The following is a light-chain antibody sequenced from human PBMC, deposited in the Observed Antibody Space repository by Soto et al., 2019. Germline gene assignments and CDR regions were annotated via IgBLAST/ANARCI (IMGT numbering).Light chain of an antibody. Sequence: EIVLTQSPGTLSLSPGERATLSCRASQGVSSSYLAWYQQKPGQPPRLLIYGASSRATGIPDRFSGSGSATAFTITITRLEPEDFAMYYCQHYRTPFGGWPKVEIK. CDR1: QGVSSSY. J-gene: IGKJ4*01. V-gene: IGKV3-20*01. CDR3: QHYRTP. CDR2: GAS.